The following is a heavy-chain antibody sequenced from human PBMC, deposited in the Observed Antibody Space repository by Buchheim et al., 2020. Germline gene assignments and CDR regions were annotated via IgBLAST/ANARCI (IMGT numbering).Heavy chain of an antibody. CDR2: FNPSGGSA. V-gene: IGHV1-46*03. J-gene: IGHJ4*02. CDR3: ARVSELGGHDY. Sequence: QVQLVQSGAEVKKPGASVKVSCKASGYTFTNYYMHWVRQAPGQGLEGMGIFNPSGGSATYAQKFQGRVTMTRDTSTSTVFMELSSLRSEDRAVYYCARVSELGGHDYWGQGSL. D-gene: IGHD1-26*01. CDR1: GYTFTNYY.